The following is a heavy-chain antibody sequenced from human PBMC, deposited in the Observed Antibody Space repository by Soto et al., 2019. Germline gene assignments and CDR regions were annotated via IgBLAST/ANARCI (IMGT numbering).Heavy chain of an antibody. D-gene: IGHD4-17*01. CDR3: ARAFGDYPAPFDY. J-gene: IGHJ4*02. CDR1: GFTVSSNY. Sequence: PGGSLRLSCAASGFTVSSNYMSWVRQAPGKGLEWVSVIYSGGSTYYADSVKGRFTISRDNSKNTLYLQMNSLRAEDTAEYYCARAFGDYPAPFDYWGQGTLVTVSS. V-gene: IGHV3-66*01. CDR2: IYSGGST.